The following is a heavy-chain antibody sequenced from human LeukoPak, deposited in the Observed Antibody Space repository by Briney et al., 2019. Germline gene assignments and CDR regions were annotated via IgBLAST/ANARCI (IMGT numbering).Heavy chain of an antibody. V-gene: IGHV3-48*03. J-gene: IGHJ6*04. Sequence: GGPLRLSCAASGFTFSSYEVNWLRQAPGKALEGVSYISSSGSTIYYADSVKGRFTISRDNAKNSLYLQMNSLRAEDTAVYYCAELGITMIGGVWGKGTTVTISS. CDR3: AELGITMIGGV. D-gene: IGHD3-10*02. CDR2: ISSSGSTI. CDR1: GFTFSSYE.